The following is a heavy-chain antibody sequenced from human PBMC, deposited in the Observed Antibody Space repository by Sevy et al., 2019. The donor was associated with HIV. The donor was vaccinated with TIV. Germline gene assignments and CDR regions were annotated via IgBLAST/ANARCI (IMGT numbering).Heavy chain of an antibody. Sequence: GGSLRLSCAASGFTFNNYAMNWVRQAPGKGLEWVSAISGSGATTFYADSVKGRFTISRDNTKKTLYLQMNSLRPEDMATYDCAKGVRSLTGTSNSWGQGTLVTVSS. D-gene: IGHD1-20*01. J-gene: IGHJ5*02. CDR3: AKGVRSLTGTSNS. V-gene: IGHV3-23*01. CDR2: ISGSGATT. CDR1: GFTFNNYA.